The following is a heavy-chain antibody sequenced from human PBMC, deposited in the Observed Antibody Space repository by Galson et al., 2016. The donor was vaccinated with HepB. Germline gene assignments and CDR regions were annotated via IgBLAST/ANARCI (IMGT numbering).Heavy chain of an antibody. V-gene: IGHV4-34*01. CDR1: SRSFSGFY. CDR2: ITHSGST. D-gene: IGHD2-15*01. CDR3: TQTCSSDSCYLGPATRIDY. J-gene: IGHJ4*02. Sequence: SETLSLTCGVYSRSFSGFYWSWIRQPPGKGLEWIGEITHSGSTSYNPSLKSRVTISLNTSMNQISLKLSSVTAADTAVYYCTQTCSSDSCYLGPATRIDYWGQGTLVTVSS.